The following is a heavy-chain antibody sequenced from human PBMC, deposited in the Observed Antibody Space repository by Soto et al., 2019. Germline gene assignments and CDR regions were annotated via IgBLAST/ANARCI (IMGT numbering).Heavy chain of an antibody. V-gene: IGHV4-39*01. D-gene: IGHD4-17*01. CDR2: IYYSGST. Sequence: QLQLQESGPGLVKPSETLSLTCTVSGGSISSSSYYWGWIRQPPGKGLEWIGSIYYSGSTYYNPSLKSRVTISVDTSKNQSSLKLGSVTAADTAVYYCARQYYGDCALVSWGEGTLVVFSS. J-gene: IGHJ5*02. CDR3: ARQYYGDCALVS. CDR1: GGSISSSSYY.